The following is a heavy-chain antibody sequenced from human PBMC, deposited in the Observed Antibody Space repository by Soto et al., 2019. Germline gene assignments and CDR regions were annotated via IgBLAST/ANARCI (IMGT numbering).Heavy chain of an antibody. D-gene: IGHD3-9*01. CDR2: ISYDGSNK. CDR1: GFTFSSYA. CDR3: AREGYDILTGGGYYGMDV. V-gene: IGHV3-30-3*01. J-gene: IGHJ6*02. Sequence: GGSLRLSCAASGFTFSSYAMHGVRQAPGKGLEWVAVISYDGSNKYYADSVKGRFTISRDNSKNTLYLQMNSLRAEDTAVYYCAREGYDILTGGGYYGMDVWGQGTTVTVSS.